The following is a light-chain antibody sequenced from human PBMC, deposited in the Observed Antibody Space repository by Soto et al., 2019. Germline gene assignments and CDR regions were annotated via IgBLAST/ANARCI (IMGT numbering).Light chain of an antibody. CDR2: GAS. J-gene: IGKJ4*01. CDR3: QQLNAYPHS. CDR1: QDITNY. Sequence: DIQLTQSPSFLSASVGDRVTIAFRASQDITNYLAWYLQKPGKAPKLLIYGASTLQSGVPSRFSGSGSGTEFTLTVSSLQPEDFATYYCQQLNAYPHSFGGGTKV. V-gene: IGKV1-9*01.